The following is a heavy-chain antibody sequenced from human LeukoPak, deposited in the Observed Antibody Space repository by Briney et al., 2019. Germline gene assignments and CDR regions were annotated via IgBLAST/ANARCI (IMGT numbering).Heavy chain of an antibody. CDR2: IIPIFGTG. D-gene: IGHD1/OR15-1a*01. CDR1: GGTFSSDA. Sequence: ASVTVSCKASGGTFSSDAISWVRQAPGQGLEWMGGIIPIFGTGNYAQKFQGRVTITADESANTAYMELNSLRSDDTAMYYCARSYNWNNVDYWGQGTLVTVSS. CDR3: ARSYNWNNVDY. J-gene: IGHJ4*02. V-gene: IGHV1-69*13.